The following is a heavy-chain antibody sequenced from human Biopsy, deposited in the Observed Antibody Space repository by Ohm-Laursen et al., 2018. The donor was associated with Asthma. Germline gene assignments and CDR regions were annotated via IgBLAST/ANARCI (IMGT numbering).Heavy chain of an antibody. V-gene: IGHV2-70*04. Sequence: TQTLTLTGTLSGLSLSKTGMRVSWIRQPPGKALEWLARIDWDDDRFYSASLKTRLTISKDTSKNQVVLTMTTMDPVDTATYYCAREQQLGNFDYWGQGTLVTVSS. CDR1: GLSLSKTGMR. CDR3: AREQQLGNFDY. CDR2: IDWDDDR. J-gene: IGHJ4*02. D-gene: IGHD6-13*01.